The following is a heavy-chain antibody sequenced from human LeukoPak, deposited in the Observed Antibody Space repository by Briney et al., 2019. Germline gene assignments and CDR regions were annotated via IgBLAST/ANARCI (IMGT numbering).Heavy chain of an antibody. J-gene: IGHJ6*02. V-gene: IGHV3-30*18. Sequence: GGSLRLSCAASGFTFSSYGIHWVRQAPGKGLEWVAVISYDGSNKYYADSVKGRFTISRDNSKNTLYLQMNSLRAEDTAVYYCAKPPEVAPFSYYYYYGMDVWGQGTTVTVSS. D-gene: IGHD1-14*01. CDR3: AKPPEVAPFSYYYYYGMDV. CDR1: GFTFSSYG. CDR2: ISYDGSNK.